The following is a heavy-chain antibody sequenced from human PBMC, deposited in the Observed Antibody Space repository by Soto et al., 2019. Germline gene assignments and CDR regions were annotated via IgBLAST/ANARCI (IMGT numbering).Heavy chain of an antibody. D-gene: IGHD3-16*02. Sequence: QVQLQESGPGLVKPSQTLSLTCTVSGGSISSGDYYWGWIRQHPGKGLEWIGYIRYDGRTYYHLSLKRPVTISIDRSKNEFALNRSCVTAAETAGYHCARSSHLGDLSWGYWGQGTLVYVSS. CDR2: IRYDGRT. J-gene: IGHJ4*02. V-gene: IGHV4-31*01. CDR3: ARSSHLGDLSWGY. CDR1: GGSISSGDYY.